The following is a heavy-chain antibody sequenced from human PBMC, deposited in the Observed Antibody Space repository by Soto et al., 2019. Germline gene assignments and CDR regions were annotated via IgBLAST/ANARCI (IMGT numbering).Heavy chain of an antibody. D-gene: IGHD3-22*01. Sequence: ASVKVSCKASGYTFTGYYMHWVRQAPGQGLEWMGWINPNSGGTNYAQKFQGRVTMTGDTSISTAYMELSRLRSDDTAVYYCARVHPLYYYDSSGYYSPFDYWGQGTLVTVSS. V-gene: IGHV1-2*02. CDR1: GYTFTGYY. CDR3: ARVHPLYYYDSSGYYSPFDY. J-gene: IGHJ4*02. CDR2: INPNSGGT.